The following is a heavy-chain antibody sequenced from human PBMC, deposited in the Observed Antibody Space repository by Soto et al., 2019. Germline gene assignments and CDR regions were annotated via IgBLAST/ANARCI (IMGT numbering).Heavy chain of an antibody. CDR3: AKRGSGWSNWFDP. V-gene: IGHV3-23*01. D-gene: IGHD6-19*01. J-gene: IGHJ5*02. CDR2: ISGSGGST. Sequence: EEQLLESGGGLVQPGGSLRLSCAASGFTFSGYAMNWVRQAPGKGLEWVSGISGSGGSTYYADSVKGRFTISRDNSKNTLYLQMNSLRAEDTAVYYCAKRGSGWSNWFDPWGQGTLLTVSS. CDR1: GFTFSGYA.